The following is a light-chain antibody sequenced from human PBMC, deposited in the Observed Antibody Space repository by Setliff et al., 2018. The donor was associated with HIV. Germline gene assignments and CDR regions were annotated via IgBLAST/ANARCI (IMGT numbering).Light chain of an antibody. V-gene: IGLV2-18*02. J-gene: IGLJ2*01. CDR2: EVS. CDR1: SSDVGSYNR. Sequence: QSVLTQPPPVSGSPGQSVTISCTGTSSDVGSYNRVSWYQQPPGTAPKLMIYEVSNRPSGVPDRFSGSKSGNTASLTISGLQAEDEADYYCSSYAGESTFVFGGGTKVTVL. CDR3: SSYAGESTFV.